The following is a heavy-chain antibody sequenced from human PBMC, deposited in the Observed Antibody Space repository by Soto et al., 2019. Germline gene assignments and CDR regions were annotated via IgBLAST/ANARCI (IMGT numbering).Heavy chain of an antibody. CDR2: IYWDDDN. CDR3: AHGSGWLFDF. J-gene: IGHJ4*02. D-gene: IGHD6-19*01. V-gene: IGHV2-5*02. CDR1: GFSLNTNAVG. Sequence: QITLKESGPPLVTPTQTLTLTCTFSGFSLNTNAVGVGWFRQPPGKALEWLALIYWDDDNHYRPSLQSRLSLTKDTSKNQVVLTMTHMDPVDTATYYCAHGSGWLFDFWGQGALVTVSS.